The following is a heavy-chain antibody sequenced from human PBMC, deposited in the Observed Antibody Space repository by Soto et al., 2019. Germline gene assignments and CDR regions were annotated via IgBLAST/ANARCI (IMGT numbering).Heavy chain of an antibody. D-gene: IGHD3-22*01. CDR3: ARDHHSYYDTSGYYPYFDF. Sequence: SETLSLTCTVSGGSVNTAPYHWSWIRQSPRNGLEWIGNIYYTGSTNYNPSFESRVAISLDTSNNQFSLRLTSLTAADTAVYFCARDHHSYYDTSGYYPYFDFWDQGTLVTVS. J-gene: IGHJ4*02. V-gene: IGHV4-61*01. CDR1: GGSVNTAPYH. CDR2: IYYTGST.